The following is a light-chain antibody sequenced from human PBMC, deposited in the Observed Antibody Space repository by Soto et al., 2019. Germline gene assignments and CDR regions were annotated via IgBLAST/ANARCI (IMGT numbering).Light chain of an antibody. V-gene: IGKV1-5*03. CDR1: QSVSGW. CDR3: QHYNDDSYT. CDR2: QAS. J-gene: IGKJ2*01. Sequence: DIQMTQSPSTLSASVGDRVAITRRASQSVSGWLAWYQQKPGKVPKLLIYQASTLEDGVPSRFSGSGSGTEFTRTISSLQPDDSATYYCQHYNDDSYTFGPGTNWEIK.